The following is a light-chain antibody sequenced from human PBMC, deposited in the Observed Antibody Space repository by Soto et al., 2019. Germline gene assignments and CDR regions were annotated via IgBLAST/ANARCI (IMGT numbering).Light chain of an antibody. CDR3: QQSDYWWT. V-gene: IGKV3-15*01. CDR1: QSVTSN. J-gene: IGKJ1*01. CDR2: SAS. Sequence: EVVMTQYPATLSVSPGERVTLSCRASQSVTSNLAWYQERPGQAPRLLIYSASARATGVPARFSGSGSGTEFTLTISSLQSEDFGIYYCQQSDYWWTFGQVTNVDIK.